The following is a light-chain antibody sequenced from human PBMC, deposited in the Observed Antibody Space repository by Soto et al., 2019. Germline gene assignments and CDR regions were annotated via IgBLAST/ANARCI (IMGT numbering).Light chain of an antibody. CDR3: QQYYTSPHT. V-gene: IGKV4-1*01. CDR1: QSLLYTSYDY. CDR2: WAS. Sequence: DIVMTQSPDSLAVSLGGRATITCKSSQSLLYTSYDYLAWYQLKPGQPPRLLIYWASTRDSGVPARFSGGGSGTDFTLTISSLQAEDVAIYFCQQYYTSPHTFGQGTRLEIK. J-gene: IGKJ2*01.